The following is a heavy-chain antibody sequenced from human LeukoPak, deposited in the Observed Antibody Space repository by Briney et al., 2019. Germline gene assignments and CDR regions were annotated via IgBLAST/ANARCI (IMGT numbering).Heavy chain of an antibody. CDR1: GFTFSSYA. J-gene: IGHJ6*02. V-gene: IGHV3-23*01. Sequence: GGSLRLSCAASGFTFSSYAMSWVRQAPGKGLEWVSAISGSGGSTYYADSVKGRFTISRDNSKNTLYLQMNSLRAEDTAVYYCAKAEYYDILTGPPGGGYYYYGMDVWGQGTTVTVSS. CDR2: ISGSGGST. CDR3: AKAEYYDILTGPPGGGYYYYGMDV. D-gene: IGHD3-9*01.